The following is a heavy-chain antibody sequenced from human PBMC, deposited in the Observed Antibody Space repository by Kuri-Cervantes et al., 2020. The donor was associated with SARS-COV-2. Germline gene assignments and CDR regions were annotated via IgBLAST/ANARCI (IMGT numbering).Heavy chain of an antibody. V-gene: IGHV3-48*03. CDR2: ISSSGSTI. CDR1: GFTFSSYE. D-gene: IGHD1-26*01. CDR3: AKDKWELLFQPLDAFDI. J-gene: IGHJ3*02. Sequence: GGSLRLSCAASGFTFSSYEMNWVRQAPGKGLEWVSYISSSGSTIYYADSVKGRFTISRDNSKNTLYLQMNSLRAGDTAVYYCAKDKWELLFQPLDAFDIWGQGTMVTVSS.